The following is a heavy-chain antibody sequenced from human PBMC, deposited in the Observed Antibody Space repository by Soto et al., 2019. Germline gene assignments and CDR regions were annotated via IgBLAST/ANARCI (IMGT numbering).Heavy chain of an antibody. CDR2: IYYSGST. V-gene: IGHV4-31*03. J-gene: IGHJ5*02. Sequence: TLSLTCTVSGGSISSGGYYWSWIRQHPGKGLEWIGYIYYSGSTYYNPSLKSRVTISVDTSKNQFSLRLSSVTAADTAVYYCARGGNAYYDFWSGYYQYNWFDPWGQGTLVTVPS. CDR3: ARGGNAYYDFWSGYYQYNWFDP. D-gene: IGHD3-3*01. CDR1: GGSISSGGYY.